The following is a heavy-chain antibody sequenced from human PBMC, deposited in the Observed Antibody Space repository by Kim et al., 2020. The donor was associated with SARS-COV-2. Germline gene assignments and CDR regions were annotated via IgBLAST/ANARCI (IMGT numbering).Heavy chain of an antibody. CDR3: VKEAAFTSIVVDYYFDY. V-gene: IGHV3-23*01. J-gene: IGHJ4*02. D-gene: IGHD3-22*01. Sequence: VEGRFTITKDHSKNTLYLQMNRLRTEDTALYYCVKEAAFTSIVVDYYFDYWGQGTLVTVSS.